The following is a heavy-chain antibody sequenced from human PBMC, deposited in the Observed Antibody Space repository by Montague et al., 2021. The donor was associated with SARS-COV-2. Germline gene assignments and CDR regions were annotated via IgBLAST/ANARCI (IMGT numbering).Heavy chain of an antibody. CDR3: ATRAQSRVWYERHGPFDY. V-gene: IGHV3-48*03. Sequence: SLRLSCAASGFTFSSFAMIWVRQAPGKGLEWLSYISRSGSLDYADSVKGRFTVSRDNAKNSLYLQMDSLRDEDTAVYYCATRAQSRVWYERHGPFDYWGQGTLVTVSS. CDR2: ISRSGSL. CDR1: GFTFSSFA. J-gene: IGHJ4*02. D-gene: IGHD6-13*01.